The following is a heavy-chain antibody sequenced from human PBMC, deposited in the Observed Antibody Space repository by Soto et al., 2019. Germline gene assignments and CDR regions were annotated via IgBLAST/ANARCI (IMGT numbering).Heavy chain of an antibody. V-gene: IGHV3-11*01. J-gene: IGHJ5*02. CDR2: ISSSGSTI. CDR1: GFTFSDYY. Sequence: GGSLRLSCAASGFTFSDYYMSWIRQAPGKGLEWVSYISSSGSTIYYAYSVKGRFTISRDNAKNSLYLQMNSLRAEDPAVYYCARVVYSSFGTNWFDPWGQGTLVTVSS. D-gene: IGHD6-6*01. CDR3: ARVVYSSFGTNWFDP.